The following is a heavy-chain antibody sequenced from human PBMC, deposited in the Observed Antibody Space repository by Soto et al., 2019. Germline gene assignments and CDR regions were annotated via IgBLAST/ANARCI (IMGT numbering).Heavy chain of an antibody. V-gene: IGHV4-31*03. CDR2: IYYSGST. CDR1: GGSISSGGYY. Sequence: SETLSLTCTVSGGSISSGGYYWSWIRQHPGKGLEWIGYIYYSGSTYYNPSLKSRVTISVDTSKNQFSLKLSSVTAADTAVYYCARGTSGYSYGYRVDWFDPWGQGTLVTVSS. CDR3: ARGTSGYSYGYRVDWFDP. D-gene: IGHD5-18*01. J-gene: IGHJ5*02.